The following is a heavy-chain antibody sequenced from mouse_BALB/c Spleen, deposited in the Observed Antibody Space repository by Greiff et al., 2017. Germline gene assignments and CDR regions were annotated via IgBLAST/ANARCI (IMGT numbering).Heavy chain of an antibody. CDR2: IWSGGST. CDR1: GFSLTSYG. J-gene: IGHJ3*01. V-gene: IGHV2-2*02. D-gene: IGHD2-4*01. Sequence: VQLQQSGPGLVQPSQSLSITCTVSGFSLTSYGVHWVRQSPGKGLEWLGVIWSGGSTDYNAAFISRLSISKDNSKSQVFFKMNSLQANDTAIYYCARQSIYYDYDEGFAYWGQGTLVTVSA. CDR3: ARQSIYYDYDEGFAY.